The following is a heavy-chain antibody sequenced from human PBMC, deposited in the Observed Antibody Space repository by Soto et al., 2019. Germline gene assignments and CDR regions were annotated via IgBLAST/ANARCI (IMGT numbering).Heavy chain of an antibody. J-gene: IGHJ4*02. CDR2: VNPTSGGT. D-gene: IGHD2-2*01. CDR3: ARGYCSSSGCSHYFDY. CDR1: GYTFPGNY. Sequence: ASVKVSCKASGYTFPGNYMHWVRQAPGQGLEWMALVNPTSGGTNYAQKFQGRVTMTWDTSISTAYMELSRLRSDDTAIYYCARGYCSSSGCSHYFDYWGQGTLVTVSS. V-gene: IGHV1-2*02.